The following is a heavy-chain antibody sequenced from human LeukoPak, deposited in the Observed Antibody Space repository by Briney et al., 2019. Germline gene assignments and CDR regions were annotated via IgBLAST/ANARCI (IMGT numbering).Heavy chain of an antibody. CDR3: AGPGGTKGY. CDR2: IYHSGST. V-gene: IGHV4-38-2*01. Sequence: SETLSLTCAVSGYPISSGYYWGWIRQPPGKGLEWIGSIYHSGSTYYNPSLKSRVTISVDTSKNQFSLKLSSVTAADTAVYYCAGPGGTKGYWGQGTLVTVSS. J-gene: IGHJ4*02. CDR1: GYPISSGYY. D-gene: IGHD2-2*01.